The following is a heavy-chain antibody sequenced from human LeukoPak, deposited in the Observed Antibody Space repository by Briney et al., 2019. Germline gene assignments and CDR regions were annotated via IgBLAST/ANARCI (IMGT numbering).Heavy chain of an antibody. J-gene: IGHJ6*02. CDR3: ARVDSSGWLIYGMDV. D-gene: IGHD6-19*01. Sequence: GGSLRLSCAASGFTFSDYYMSWIRQAPGKGLEWVSYISSSSSYTNYADSAKGRFTISRDNAKNSLYLQMNSLRAEDTAVYYCARVDSSGWLIYGMDVWGQGTTVTVSS. CDR1: GFTFSDYY. V-gene: IGHV3-11*06. CDR2: ISSSSSYT.